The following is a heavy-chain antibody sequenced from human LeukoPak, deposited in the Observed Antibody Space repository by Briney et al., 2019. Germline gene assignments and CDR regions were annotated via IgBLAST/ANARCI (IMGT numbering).Heavy chain of an antibody. V-gene: IGHV3-30*09. CDR2: MSHHRSNK. Sequence: GGSLRLSCAASGFTFSNYAIHWVRQSPGKGLEWVAVMSHHRSNKYYADSVMGRFAISRDNSKDTVSLQMNSLRVEDTALYYCVRERDHYDSSRGGFDIWGQGTMVTVSS. J-gene: IGHJ3*02. CDR3: VRERDHYDSSRGGFDI. CDR1: GFTFSNYA. D-gene: IGHD3-22*01.